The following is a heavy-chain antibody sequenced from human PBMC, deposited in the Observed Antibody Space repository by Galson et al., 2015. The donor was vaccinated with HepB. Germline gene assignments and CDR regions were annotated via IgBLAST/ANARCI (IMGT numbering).Heavy chain of an antibody. CDR3: AKSPGYWSFDS. D-gene: IGHD3-9*01. Sequence: ETLSLTCTVSGGPIDGTTFYWGWIRQTPGKGLEWIASTYFNGTSYENPSLRSRVSILVDTSRNEFFLKLRSVTAADTAVYYCAKSPGYWSFDSWAQGTLVTVSS. CDR1: GGPIDGTTFY. J-gene: IGHJ4*02. V-gene: IGHV4-39*01. CDR2: TYFNGTS.